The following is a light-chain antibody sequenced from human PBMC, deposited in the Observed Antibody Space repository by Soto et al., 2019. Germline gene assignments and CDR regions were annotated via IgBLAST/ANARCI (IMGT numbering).Light chain of an antibody. Sequence: QSVLTQPPSVSAAPGQKGTISCSGSSSNIGKDYVSWVQQFPVTAHTLLIYANDSRPSAIPDRFSGYTSGTSATLRITALQTADEADYSCGSWDSSMSAVVFRAGTKVPVL. CDR3: GSWDSSMSAVV. CDR1: SSNIGKDY. J-gene: IGLJ1*01. V-gene: IGLV1-51*01. CDR2: AND.